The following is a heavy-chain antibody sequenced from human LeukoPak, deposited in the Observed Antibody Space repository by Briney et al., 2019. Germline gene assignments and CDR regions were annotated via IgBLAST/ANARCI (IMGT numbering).Heavy chain of an antibody. D-gene: IGHD3-10*01. CDR2: FDPEDGET. CDR3: ARDQSYGSGRTGMFDP. Sequence: GASVKVSCKVSGYTLTELSMHWVRQAPGKGLEWMGGFDPEDGETIYAQRFQGRVTMTEDTSTDTAYMELSSLRSEDTAVYYCARDQSYGSGRTGMFDPWGQGTLVTVSS. J-gene: IGHJ5*02. CDR1: GYTLTELS. V-gene: IGHV1-24*01.